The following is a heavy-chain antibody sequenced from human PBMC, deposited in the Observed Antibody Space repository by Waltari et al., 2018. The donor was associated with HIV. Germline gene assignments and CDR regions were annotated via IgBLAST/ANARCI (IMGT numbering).Heavy chain of an antibody. V-gene: IGHV3-7*04. CDR3: ARGGFYGSGSKVN. D-gene: IGHD3-10*01. CDR2: IKQDGSEK. CDR1: GFTFSSYW. J-gene: IGHJ4*02. Sequence: EVQLVESGGGLVQPGGSLRLSCAASGFTFSSYWMGGVRQAPGKGLEWVANIKQDGSEKYYVDSVKGRFTISRDNAENSLYLQMNSLRAEDTAVYYCARGGFYGSGSKVNWGQGTLVTVSS.